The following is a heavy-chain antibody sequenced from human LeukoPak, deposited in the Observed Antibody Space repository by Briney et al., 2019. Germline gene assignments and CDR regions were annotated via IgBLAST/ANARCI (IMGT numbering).Heavy chain of an antibody. Sequence: RPGGSLRLSCAASGFTFYDYGMNWVRQAPGKGLEWVSCINWNGGSTGYADSVKGRFTISRDNAKNSLYLQMNSLRAEDTALYYCARALFTPRGYWGQGTLVTVSS. CDR3: ARALFTPRGY. CDR2: INWNGGST. J-gene: IGHJ4*02. CDR1: GFTFYDYG. V-gene: IGHV3-20*04. D-gene: IGHD3-10*01.